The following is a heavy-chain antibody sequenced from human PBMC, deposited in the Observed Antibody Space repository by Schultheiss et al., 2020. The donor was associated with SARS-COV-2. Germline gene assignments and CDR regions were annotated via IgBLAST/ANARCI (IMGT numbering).Heavy chain of an antibody. CDR2: ISGSGGST. Sequence: GGSLRLSCAASGFTFSSYSMNWVRQAPGKGLEWVSAISGSGGSTYYADSVKGRFTISRDNSKNTLYLQMSSLRAEDTAVYYCTIAARRRGFDYWGQGTLVTVSS. D-gene: IGHD6-6*01. CDR1: GFTFSSYS. J-gene: IGHJ4*02. V-gene: IGHV3-23*01. CDR3: TIAARRRGFDY.